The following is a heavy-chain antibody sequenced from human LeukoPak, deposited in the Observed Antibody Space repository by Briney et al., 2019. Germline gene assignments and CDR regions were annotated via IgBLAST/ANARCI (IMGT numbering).Heavy chain of an antibody. CDR1: GYFFSKYS. CDR2: IGAYNGDT. D-gene: IGHD3-9*01. J-gene: IGHJ4*02. V-gene: IGHV1-18*01. Sequence: ASVKVSCTASGYFFSKYSITWVRQAPGQGLEWMGWIGAYNGDTKYAQKFLGRVIMSIDTSTNAAYMELRSLRSDDTAVYYCARGHFDWLFFLDFWGQGTLVTVSS. CDR3: ARGHFDWLFFLDF.